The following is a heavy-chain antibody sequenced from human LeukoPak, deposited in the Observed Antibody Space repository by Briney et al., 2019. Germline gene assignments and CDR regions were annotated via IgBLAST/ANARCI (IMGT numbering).Heavy chain of an antibody. CDR2: IHRSGSP. CDR3: AREILGGFNPGAY. J-gene: IGHJ4*02. Sequence: SETLSLTCTVSLDSTTSNFWSWVRQPPGKGLEWLGEIHRSGSPNYNPSLQSRVTISIDRSRNQIALELSSVTAADTAVYYCAREILGGFNPGAYWGQGTLVTVSS. V-gene: IGHV4-4*02. D-gene: IGHD1-14*01. CDR1: LDSTTSNF.